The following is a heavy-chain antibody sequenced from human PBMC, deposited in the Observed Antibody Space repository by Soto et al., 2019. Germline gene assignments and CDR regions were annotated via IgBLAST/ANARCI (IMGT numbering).Heavy chain of an antibody. CDR3: ARARDGEY. Sequence: QVHLVQSGAEVKKPGASVKVSCKASGYTFTSYGITWVRQAPGQGLEWMGWISAHNGNTDYAQKLQGRVIVTRDTATRTAYMELRSLRSDGTAVYYCARARDGEYWGQGALVTVSS. V-gene: IGHV1-18*01. D-gene: IGHD3-10*01. CDR2: ISAHNGNT. CDR1: GYTFTSYG. J-gene: IGHJ4*02.